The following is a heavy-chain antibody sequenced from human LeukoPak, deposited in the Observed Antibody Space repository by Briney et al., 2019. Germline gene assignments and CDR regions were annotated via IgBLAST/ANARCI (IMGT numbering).Heavy chain of an antibody. CDR1: GYSISSGHY. J-gene: IGHJ6*03. CDR3: LGAGAAAGYYYYYYMDV. CDR2: IYHSGST. V-gene: IGHV4-38-2*02. D-gene: IGHD6-13*01. Sequence: SETLSLTCTVSGYSISSGHYWGWIRQPPGKGLEWIGSIYHSGSTYYNPSLKSRITISVDTSKNQFSLKLSSVTAADTAVYYCLGAGAAAGYYYYYYMDVWGKGTTVTVSS.